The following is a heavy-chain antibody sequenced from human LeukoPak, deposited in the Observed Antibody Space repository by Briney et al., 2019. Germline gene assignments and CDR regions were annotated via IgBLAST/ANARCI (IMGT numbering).Heavy chain of an antibody. D-gene: IGHD2-15*01. J-gene: IGHJ3*02. CDR1: GGSISSYY. V-gene: IGHV4-59*01. CDR2: IYYSGST. CDR3: AREGYCSGGSCQHSDAFDI. Sequence: SETLSLTCTVSGGSISSYYWSWIRQPPGKGLEWIGYIYYSGSTNYNPSLESRVTISVDTSKNQFSLKLSSVTAADTAVNHCAREGYCSGGSCQHSDAFDIWGQGTMVTVSS.